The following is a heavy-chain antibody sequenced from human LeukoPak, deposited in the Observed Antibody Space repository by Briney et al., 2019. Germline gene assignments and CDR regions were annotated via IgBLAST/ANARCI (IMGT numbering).Heavy chain of an antibody. Sequence: ASVKVSCKASGYTFTNYYMHWVRQAPGQGLEWMGWMNPNSGNTGYAQKFQGRVTMTRNTSISTAYMELSSLRSEDTAVYYCARKSVLRYFDWLSGYYGMDVWGQGTTVTVSS. D-gene: IGHD3-9*01. J-gene: IGHJ6*02. V-gene: IGHV1-8*02. CDR3: ARKSVLRYFDWLSGYYGMDV. CDR2: MNPNSGNT. CDR1: GYTFTNYY.